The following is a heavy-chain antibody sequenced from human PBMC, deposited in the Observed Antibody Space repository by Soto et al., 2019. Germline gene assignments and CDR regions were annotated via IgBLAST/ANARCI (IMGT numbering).Heavy chain of an antibody. Sequence: EVQLVESGGGLVQPGGSLRLSCEASGFTFRNYDMHWVRQGTGKGLEWVSGISAAGDPDYADSVEGRFTISRENAQNSFFLPMNSLRVGDTAVYYCARTDRDFYGLDVWGKGTKVIVSS. CDR2: ISAAGDP. V-gene: IGHV3-13*05. CDR3: ARTDRDFYGLDV. J-gene: IGHJ6*04. CDR1: GFTFRNYD.